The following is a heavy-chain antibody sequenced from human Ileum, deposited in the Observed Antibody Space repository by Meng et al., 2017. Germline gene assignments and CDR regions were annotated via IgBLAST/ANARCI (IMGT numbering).Heavy chain of an antibody. Sequence: PEAGAVPGPPAGTLSLTCTLSCGCIISTRHYWGWIREPPGKGLEWIGSMRYSGTTYYNPSLKSRVTISVDTSKNQISLKLRSGTAADTAVYYCARDKAVVVTTYAFDVWGQGTMVTVSS. CDR2: MRYSGTT. J-gene: IGHJ3*01. CDR1: CGCIISTRHY. CDR3: ARDKAVVVTTYAFDV. D-gene: IGHD3-22*01. V-gene: IGHV4-39*07.